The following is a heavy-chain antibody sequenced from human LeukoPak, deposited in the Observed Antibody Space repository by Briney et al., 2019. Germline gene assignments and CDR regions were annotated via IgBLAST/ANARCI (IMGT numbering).Heavy chain of an antibody. Sequence: ASVTVSCKASGYTFTSYGISWVRQAPGQGLEWMGWISAYNGNTNYAQKLQGRVTMTTDTSTSTAYMELRSLRSDDTAVYYCARDRRVRGVTYNWFDPWGQGTLVTVSS. D-gene: IGHD3-10*01. J-gene: IGHJ5*02. CDR2: ISAYNGNT. CDR3: ARDRRVRGVTYNWFDP. CDR1: GYTFTSYG. V-gene: IGHV1-18*01.